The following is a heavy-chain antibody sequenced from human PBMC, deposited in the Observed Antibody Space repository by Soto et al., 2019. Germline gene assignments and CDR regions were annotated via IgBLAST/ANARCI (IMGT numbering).Heavy chain of an antibody. CDR3: ARGSTTNWYFDL. V-gene: IGHV1-69*06. CDR2: IIPLFGTA. J-gene: IGHJ2*01. CDR1: GGTFSNYA. Sequence: QGQLVQSGAEVKKPGSSVKVSCRASGGTFSNYAISWVRQAPGQGLEWMGGIIPLFGTANYVQKFQGRVTITADKSTSTAYMELNSLRSEDTAVYYCARGSTTNWYFDLWGRGTLVTVSS. D-gene: IGHD1-1*01.